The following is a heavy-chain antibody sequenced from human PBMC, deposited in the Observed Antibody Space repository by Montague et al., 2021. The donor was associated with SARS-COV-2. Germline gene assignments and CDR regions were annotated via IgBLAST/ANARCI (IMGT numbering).Heavy chain of an antibody. Sequence: SETLSLTCTVSGGSISSYYWSWIRQPPGKGLEWIGYIHYSGSTNYNPSPKSRVTISVDTSKNQFSLKLSPVTAADTAVYYCARVFPRWLQFDPYFDYWGQGTLVTVSS. V-gene: IGHV4-59*01. D-gene: IGHD5-24*01. CDR3: ARVFPRWLQFDPYFDY. CDR1: GGSISSYY. J-gene: IGHJ4*02. CDR2: IHYSGST.